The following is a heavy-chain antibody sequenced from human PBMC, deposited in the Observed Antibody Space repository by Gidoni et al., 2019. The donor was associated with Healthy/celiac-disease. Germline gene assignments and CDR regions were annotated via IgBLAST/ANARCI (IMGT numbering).Heavy chain of an antibody. CDR2: ISYDGSNK. Sequence: QVQLVESGGGVVQPGRSLRLSCAASGFTFSRYAMHWVRQAPGKGLEWVAVISYDGSNKYYADSVKGRFTISRDNSKNTLYLQMNSLRAEDTAVYYCARELSNYYDSSGYMGPDAFDIWGQGTMVTVSS. J-gene: IGHJ3*02. CDR1: GFTFSRYA. V-gene: IGHV3-30-3*01. CDR3: ARELSNYYDSSGYMGPDAFDI. D-gene: IGHD3-22*01.